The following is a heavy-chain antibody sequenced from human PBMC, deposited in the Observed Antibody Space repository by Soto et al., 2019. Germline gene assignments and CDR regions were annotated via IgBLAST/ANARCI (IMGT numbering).Heavy chain of an antibody. CDR3: ARDKGSGWFDY. CDR1: GGSISSSSYY. D-gene: IGHD6-19*01. CDR2: INYSGST. J-gene: IGHJ4*02. V-gene: IGHV4-39*07. Sequence: SETLSLTCTVSGGSISSSSYYWGWIRQPPGKGLEWIGSINYSGSTYYNPSLKSRVTISVDTSKNQFSLKLSSVTAADTAVYYCARDKGSGWFDYWGQGTLVTVSS.